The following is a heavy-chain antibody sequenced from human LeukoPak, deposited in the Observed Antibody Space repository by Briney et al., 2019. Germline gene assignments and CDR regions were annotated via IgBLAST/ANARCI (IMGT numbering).Heavy chain of an antibody. V-gene: IGHV4-34*01. D-gene: IGHD5-18*01. Sequence: SETLSLTCAVYGGSFSGYYWSWIRQPPGKGLEWIAEINHSGSTKYNPSLKSRVTISVDTSKNQFSLKLSSVTAADTAVYYCATIQLDTVMVTNWFDPWGQGTLVTVSS. CDR2: INHSGST. J-gene: IGHJ5*02. CDR1: GGSFSGYY. CDR3: ATIQLDTVMVTNWFDP.